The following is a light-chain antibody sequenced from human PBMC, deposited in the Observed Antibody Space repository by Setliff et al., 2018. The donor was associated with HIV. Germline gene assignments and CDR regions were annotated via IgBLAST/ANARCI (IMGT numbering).Light chain of an antibody. CDR3: QQYGSSPLT. CDR1: QTITSTY. J-gene: IGKJ4*01. Sequence: EIVLTQSPGTLSLSPGERATLSCRANQTITSTYLAWYQQRPGLAPRLVIYDASTRATGIPDRFSGGGSGRDFTLTINKLEPVDFAVYFCQQYGSSPLTFGEGTKVDIK. V-gene: IGKV3D-20*01. CDR2: DAS.